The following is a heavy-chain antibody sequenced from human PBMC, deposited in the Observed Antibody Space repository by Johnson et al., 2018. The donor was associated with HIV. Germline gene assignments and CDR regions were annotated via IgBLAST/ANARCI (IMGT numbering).Heavy chain of an antibody. Sequence: VQLLESGGGLVQPGRSLRLSCAASGFTFDDYAMHWVRQAPGKGLEWVSGINWNGGSTHYADSVKGRFTISRDNAKNSVYMQMDSLRGEDTAMYYCARVGRPWLPRDAFYIWGQGTMVTVSS. CDR1: GFTFDDYA. CDR2: INWNGGST. CDR3: ARVGRPWLPRDAFYI. D-gene: IGHD6-19*01. J-gene: IGHJ3*02. V-gene: IGHV3-20*04.